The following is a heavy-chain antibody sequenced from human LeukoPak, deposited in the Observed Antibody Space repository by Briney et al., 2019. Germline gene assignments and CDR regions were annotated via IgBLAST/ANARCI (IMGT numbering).Heavy chain of an antibody. CDR2: MSYDGSNK. J-gene: IGHJ4*02. V-gene: IGHV3-30-3*01. D-gene: IGHD6-6*01. Sequence: GGSLRLSCAASGFTFSSYAMHWVRQAPGKGLEWVAVMSYDGSNKYYADSVKGRFTISRDNSKNTLYLQMNSLRAEDTAVYYCARRESSSLAPLVDYWGQGTLVTVSS. CDR3: ARRESSSLAPLVDY. CDR1: GFTFSSYA.